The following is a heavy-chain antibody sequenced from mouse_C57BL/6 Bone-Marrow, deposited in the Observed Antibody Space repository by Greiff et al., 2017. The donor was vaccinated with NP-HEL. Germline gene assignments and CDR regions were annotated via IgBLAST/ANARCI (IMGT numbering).Heavy chain of an antibody. D-gene: IGHD2-1*01. J-gene: IGHJ3*01. CDR3: ARVATMVKWFAY. Sequence: QVQLQQPGAELVRPGTSVKLSCKASGYTFTSYWMHWVKQRPGQGLEWIGVIDPSDGYTNYNQKFKGKATLTVDTSSSTAYMHLSRLTSEDSAVSNCARVATMVKWFAYWGQGALVTVSA. V-gene: IGHV1-59*01. CDR2: IDPSDGYT. CDR1: GYTFTSYW.